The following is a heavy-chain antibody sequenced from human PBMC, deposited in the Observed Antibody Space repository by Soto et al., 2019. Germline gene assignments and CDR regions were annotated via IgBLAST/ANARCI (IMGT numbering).Heavy chain of an antibody. D-gene: IGHD2-2*01. CDR3: VRRDFRLTTYGTDF. Sequence: GASVKVSCKASGYTFTSYYMQWVRPAPAQGLEWMGIINPSGGSTSYAQKFQGRVTMTRDTSTSTVYMELSSLRSEDMAVYYCVRRDFRLTTYGTDFCCQGTTVTVSS. J-gene: IGHJ6*02. CDR2: INPSGGST. CDR1: GYTFTSYY. V-gene: IGHV1-46*03.